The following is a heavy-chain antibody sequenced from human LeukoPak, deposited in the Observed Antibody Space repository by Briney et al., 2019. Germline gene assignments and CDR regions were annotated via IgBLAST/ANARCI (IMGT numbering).Heavy chain of an antibody. J-gene: IGHJ4*02. D-gene: IGHD3-22*01. CDR3: AKRPRGMIATTPPGYFDY. CDR1: GFTFSSYA. Sequence: GGSLRLSCAASGFTFSSYAMSWVRQAPGKGLEWVSAISGSGGSTYYADSVKGRFTISRDNSKNTLYLQMNSLRAEDTAVYYCAKRPRGMIATTPPGYFDYWGQGTLVTVSS. CDR2: ISGSGGST. V-gene: IGHV3-23*01.